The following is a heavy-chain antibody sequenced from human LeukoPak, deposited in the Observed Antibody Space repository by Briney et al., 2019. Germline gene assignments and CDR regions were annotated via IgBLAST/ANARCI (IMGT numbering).Heavy chain of an antibody. CDR2: INHSGST. D-gene: IGHD3-10*01. CDR1: GGSFSGYY. CDR3: AREPLSCGSGSYYNYFDY. Sequence: PSETLSLTCAVYGGSFSGYYWSWIRQPPGKGLEWIGEINHSGSTNYNPSLKSRVTISVDTSKNQFSLKLSSVTAADTAVYYCAREPLSCGSGSYYNYFDYWGQGTLVTVSS. V-gene: IGHV4-34*01. J-gene: IGHJ4*02.